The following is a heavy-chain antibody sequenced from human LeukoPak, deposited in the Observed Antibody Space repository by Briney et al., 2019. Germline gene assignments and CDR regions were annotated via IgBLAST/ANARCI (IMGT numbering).Heavy chain of an antibody. V-gene: IGHV3-7*01. J-gene: IGHJ4*02. CDR2: INKDGGEK. CDR1: GFTFSSYW. D-gene: IGHD6-19*01. Sequence: GGSLRLSCAASGFTFSSYWMSWVRQAPGKGLEWVANINKDGGEKYYVDSVKGRFTISRDNSKNTLYLQMNSLRAEDTAVYYCAKDRGSGYLDYWGQGTLVTVSS. CDR3: AKDRGSGYLDY.